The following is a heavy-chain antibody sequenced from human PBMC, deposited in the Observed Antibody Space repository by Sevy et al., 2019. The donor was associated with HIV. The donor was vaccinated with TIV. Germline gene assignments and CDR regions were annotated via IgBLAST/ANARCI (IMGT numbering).Heavy chain of an antibody. D-gene: IGHD2-8*01. V-gene: IGHV3-23*01. Sequence: GESLRLSCAASGFTFSKYSMSWVRQPPGKGLEWVSTLFFGCGEINYADSVKGRFTISRDNSKSSVYLQMNNLRPEDTAVYYCAREGCTKPHDYWGQGTLVTVSS. CDR1: GFTFSKYS. J-gene: IGHJ4*02. CDR2: LFFGCGEI. CDR3: AREGCTKPHDY.